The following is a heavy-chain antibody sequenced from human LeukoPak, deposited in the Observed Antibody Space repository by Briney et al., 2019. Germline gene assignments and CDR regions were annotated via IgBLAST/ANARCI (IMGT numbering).Heavy chain of an antibody. J-gene: IGHJ3*02. CDR1: GYSFTTYW. Sequence: GESLRISCKDSGYSFTTYWITWMRQMPGKGLEWMGRIDPSDAYTNYSPSFQGHVTISTDKSISTAYLQWNSLKASDTAMYYCARHGGIGDAFDIWGQGTMVTVSS. CDR2: IDPSDAYT. V-gene: IGHV5-10-1*01. D-gene: IGHD3-16*01. CDR3: ARHGGIGDAFDI.